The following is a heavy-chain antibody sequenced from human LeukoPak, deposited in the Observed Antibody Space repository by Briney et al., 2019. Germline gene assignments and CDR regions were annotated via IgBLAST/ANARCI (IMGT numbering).Heavy chain of an antibody. CDR1: GGSISSSSHY. D-gene: IGHD6-19*01. J-gene: IGHJ4*02. V-gene: IGHV4-39*07. Sequence: SETLSLTCTVSGGSISSSSHYWGWIRQPPGKGLEWIGSIYHSGSTYYNPSLKSRVTISLDTSENQFSLKLSSVTAADTAVYYCARDLYSSGWGYFDYWGQGTLVTVSS. CDR3: ARDLYSSGWGYFDY. CDR2: IYHSGST.